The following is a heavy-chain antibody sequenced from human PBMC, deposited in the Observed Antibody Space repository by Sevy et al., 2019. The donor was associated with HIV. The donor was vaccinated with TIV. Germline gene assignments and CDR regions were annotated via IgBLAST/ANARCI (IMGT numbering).Heavy chain of an antibody. Sequence: GGSLRLSCAASGFTFSSYGMHWVRQAPGKGLEWVAVIWYDGSNKYYADSVKGRFTISRDNSKNTPYLQMNSLRAEDTDVYYCGSDDIPSGSIFRVVIAYCYGMDVWGQGTTVTVSS. CDR2: IWYDGSNK. J-gene: IGHJ6*02. V-gene: IGHV3-33*01. CDR1: GFTFSSYG. D-gene: IGHD3-3*01. CDR3: GSDDIPSGSIFRVVIAYCYGMDV.